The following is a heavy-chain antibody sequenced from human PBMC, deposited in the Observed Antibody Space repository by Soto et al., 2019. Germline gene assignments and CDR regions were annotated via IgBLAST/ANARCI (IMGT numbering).Heavy chain of an antibody. J-gene: IGHJ6*02. CDR2: ISWNSGSI. D-gene: IGHD6-6*01. CDR3: AKDLIGIAARPGRGGPYYYYGMDF. V-gene: IGHV3-9*01. CDR1: GFTFDDYA. Sequence: SLRLSCAASGFTFDDYAMHWVRQAPGKGLEWVSGISWNSGSIGYADSVKGRFTISRDNAKNSLYLQMNSLRAEDTALYYCAKDLIGIAARPGRGGPYYYYGMDFWGQGTTGTVSS.